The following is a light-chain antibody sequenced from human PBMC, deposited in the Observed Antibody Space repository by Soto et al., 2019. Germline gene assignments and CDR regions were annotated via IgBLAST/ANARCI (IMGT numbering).Light chain of an antibody. V-gene: IGKV3-15*01. CDR2: GAY. CDR3: QHYNNWPPKFT. J-gene: IGKJ3*01. Sequence: EIVMTQSPATLSVSPGERATLSCRASQSVSSNLAWYQQKPGQAPRLLIYGAYTRATGIPARFSGSGSGTEFTLTISSLQSEDFAVYYCQHYNNWPPKFTFGPGTQVDIK. CDR1: QSVSSN.